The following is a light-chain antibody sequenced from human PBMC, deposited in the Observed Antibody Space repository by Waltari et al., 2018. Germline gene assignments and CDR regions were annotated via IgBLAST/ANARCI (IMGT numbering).Light chain of an antibody. CDR1: SGSVSTNTF. J-gene: IGLJ3*02. V-gene: IGLV8-61*01. CDR2: NTN. CDR3: MLYMPSGDWM. Sequence: QTVVTQEPSFSVSPGGTLTLTCGLRSGSVSTNTFPSWYQQTPGQAPRTLIYNTNIRSSGVPDRFSGSILGNKAALVITGAQADDECDYYCMLYMPSGDWMFGGGTKLTIL.